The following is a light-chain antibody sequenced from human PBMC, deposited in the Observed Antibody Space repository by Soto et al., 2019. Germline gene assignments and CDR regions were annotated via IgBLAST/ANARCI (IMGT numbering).Light chain of an antibody. J-gene: IGKJ2*01. Sequence: EIVLTQSPGTLSLSPGERATLSCRASQSVTSNYLARHRQKPGQAPRLLIYGASSRATGIPDRFSGSGSGTDFTLTISRLEPEDFAVYYCQQYGTSPPYTFGQATKMEIK. CDR3: QQYGTSPPYT. CDR2: GAS. V-gene: IGKV3-20*01. CDR1: QSVTSNY.